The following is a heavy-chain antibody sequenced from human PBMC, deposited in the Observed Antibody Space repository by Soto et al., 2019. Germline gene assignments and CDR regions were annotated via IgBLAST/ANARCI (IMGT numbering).Heavy chain of an antibody. J-gene: IGHJ4*02. CDR2: IGISGDT. CDR1: GFTFSKFD. Sequence: GGSLRLSCEASGFTFSKFDMHWVRQPTGKGLEWVSTIGISGDTYYAGSVKGRFTISRDNAKNSLSLQMNSLRAGDTALYFCARGQEVGAHFFDSWGQGTQVTVSS. CDR3: ARGQEVGAHFFDS. V-gene: IGHV3-13*04. D-gene: IGHD2-15*01.